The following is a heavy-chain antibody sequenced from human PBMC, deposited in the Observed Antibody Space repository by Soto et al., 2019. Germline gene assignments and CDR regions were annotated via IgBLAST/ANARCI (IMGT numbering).Heavy chain of an antibody. CDR2: MNPNRGNT. D-gene: IGHD4-17*01. CDR3: ARSTNDYGDRH. V-gene: IGHV1-8*01. J-gene: IGHJ4*02. Sequence: QVQLVQSGAEVKKPGASVKVSCKASGYTFTSYDINWVRQATGQGLEWMGWMNPNRGNTCYAQKFQGRVTMTRNTSISTAYMELSSLTSDDTAVYYCARSTNDYGDRHWGQGTLVTVSS. CDR1: GYTFTSYD.